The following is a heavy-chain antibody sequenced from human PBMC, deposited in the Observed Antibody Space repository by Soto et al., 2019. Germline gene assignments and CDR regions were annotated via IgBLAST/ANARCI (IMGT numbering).Heavy chain of an antibody. Sequence: PSETLSLTSAVYGGSFSGSYWSWIRQPPGKGLEWIGEINHRGSTNYNPSLKSRVTISVDTSKNQFSLKLSSVTAADTAVYYCARIPRQAKLFYYYCYMDVWGKGTTVTVSS. CDR2: INHRGST. CDR3: ARIPRQAKLFYYYCYMDV. V-gene: IGHV4-34*01. CDR1: GGSFSGSY. J-gene: IGHJ6*03. D-gene: IGHD2-15*01.